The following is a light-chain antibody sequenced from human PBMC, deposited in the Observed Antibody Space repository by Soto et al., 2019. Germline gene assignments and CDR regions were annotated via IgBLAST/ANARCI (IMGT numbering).Light chain of an antibody. J-gene: IGLJ1*01. CDR2: DVS. Sequence: QSALTQPASVSGSPGQSITISCTGSSSDVGGYKSVSWYQQHPGKAPKLIIYDVSDRASGVSNRFSGSKSGNTASLTISGLQAEDEADYYCSSYAGTAYVFGTGTKLTVL. V-gene: IGLV2-14*03. CDR1: SSDVGGYKS. CDR3: SSYAGTAYV.